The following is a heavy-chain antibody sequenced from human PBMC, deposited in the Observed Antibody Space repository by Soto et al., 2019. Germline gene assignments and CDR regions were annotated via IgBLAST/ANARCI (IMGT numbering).Heavy chain of an antibody. CDR1: GYTFTGYY. J-gene: IGHJ6*02. CDR2: INPNSGGT. V-gene: IGHV1-2*02. CDR3: ARVGLGYCSSTSCYRPYYYYGMDV. Sequence: ASVKVSCKASGYTFTGYYMHWVRQAPGQGREWMGWINPNSGGTNYAQKFQGRVTMTRDTSISTAYMELSRLRSDDTAVYYCARVGLGYCSSTSCYRPYYYYGMDVWGQGXTVTVYS. D-gene: IGHD2-2*02.